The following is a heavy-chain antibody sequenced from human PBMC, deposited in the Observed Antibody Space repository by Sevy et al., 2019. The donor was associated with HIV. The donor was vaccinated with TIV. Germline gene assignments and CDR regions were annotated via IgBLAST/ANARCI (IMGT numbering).Heavy chain of an antibody. Sequence: SETLSLTCTVSGGSISSYYWSWIRQPAGKGLEWIGRIYTSGSTNYNPSLKSRVTMSVDTSKNQFSLKLSSVTAADTAVYYCARGPSTTSYYYYGMDVWGQGTTVTVSS. CDR3: ARGPSTTSYYYYGMDV. D-gene: IGHD4-4*01. CDR2: IYTSGST. CDR1: GGSISSYY. J-gene: IGHJ6*02. V-gene: IGHV4-4*07.